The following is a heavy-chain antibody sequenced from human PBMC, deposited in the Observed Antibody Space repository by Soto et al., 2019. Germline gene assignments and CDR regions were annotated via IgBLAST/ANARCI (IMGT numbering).Heavy chain of an antibody. CDR3: ARDKEAYSSN. D-gene: IGHD6-13*01. CDR2: VSHDGNHR. J-gene: IGHJ6*02. CDR1: GFPFNTYS. Sequence: SLRLSCVASGFPFNTYSIHWVRRAPGKGLEWVAIVSHDGNHRYYADSVKGRLTISRDNSKNTLYLQMDRLRPEDTAVYYCARDKEAYSSNWGQGTTVTVSS. V-gene: IGHV3-30-3*01.